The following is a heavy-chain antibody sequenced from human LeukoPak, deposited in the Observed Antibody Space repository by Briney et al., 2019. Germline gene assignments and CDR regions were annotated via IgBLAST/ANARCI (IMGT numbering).Heavy chain of an antibody. J-gene: IGHJ6*02. CDR2: ISGDVGST. CDR3: AKDMSYLAYCGGDCSFHYYYYGMDV. D-gene: IGHD2-21*02. Sequence: GGSLRLSCAASGFTFGDYAMHWVRQAPGKGLEWVSLISGDVGSTYYADSVKGRFTISRDNRKNSLYLQMNSLRTEDTALYYCAKDMSYLAYCGGDCSFHYYYYGMDVWGQGTTVTVSS. V-gene: IGHV3-43*02. CDR1: GFTFGDYA.